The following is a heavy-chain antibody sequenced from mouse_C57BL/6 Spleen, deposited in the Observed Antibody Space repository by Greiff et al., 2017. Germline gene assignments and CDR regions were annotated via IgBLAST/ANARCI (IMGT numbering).Heavy chain of an antibody. D-gene: IGHD1-1*01. Sequence: VQLQQPGAELVMPGASVKLSCKASGYTFTSYWMHWVKQRPGQGLEWIGEIDPSDSYTNYNQKFKGKSTLTVDKSSSTAYMQLSSLTSEDSAVYYCAREGDYYGSSRDYFDYWGQGTTLTVSS. J-gene: IGHJ2*01. V-gene: IGHV1-69*01. CDR3: AREGDYYGSSRDYFDY. CDR1: GYTFTSYW. CDR2: IDPSDSYT.